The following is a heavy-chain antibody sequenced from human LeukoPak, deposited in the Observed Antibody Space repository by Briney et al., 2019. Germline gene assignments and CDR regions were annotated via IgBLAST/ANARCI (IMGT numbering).Heavy chain of an antibody. V-gene: IGHV3-30-3*01. D-gene: IGHD5-18*01. J-gene: IGHJ4*02. Sequence: PGRSLRLSCAASGFTFSSYAMHWVRQAPGKGLEWVAVISYDGSNKYYADSVKGRFTISRDNSKNTLYLQMNSLRAEDTAVYYCARGRGYSYGFYFDYWGQGTLVTVSS. CDR3: ARGRGYSYGFYFDY. CDR2: ISYDGSNK. CDR1: GFTFSSYA.